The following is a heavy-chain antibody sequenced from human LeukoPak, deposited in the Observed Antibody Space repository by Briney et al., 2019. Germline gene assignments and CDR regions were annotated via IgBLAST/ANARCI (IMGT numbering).Heavy chain of an antibody. CDR1: GFTVSSNY. Sequence: PGGSLRLSCAASGFTVSSNYMSWVRQAPGKGLEWVSVIYSGGSTYYADSVKGRFTISRDNSENTLYLQMNSLRSDDTAVYYCARDDASDPSACFDVWGQGTMVTVSS. V-gene: IGHV3-53*05. J-gene: IGHJ3*01. CDR3: ARDDASDPSACFDV. D-gene: IGHD1-26*01. CDR2: IYSGGST.